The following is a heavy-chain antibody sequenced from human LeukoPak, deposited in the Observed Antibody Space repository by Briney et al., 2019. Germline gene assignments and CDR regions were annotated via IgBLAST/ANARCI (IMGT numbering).Heavy chain of an antibody. V-gene: IGHV3-30*18. CDR2: ISYDGSNK. D-gene: IGHD3-10*01. Sequence: GGSLRLSCAASGFTFSSYGMHWVRQAPGRGLEWVAVISYDGSNKYYADSVKGRFTISRDNSKNMLYLQMNSLRAEDTAVYYCAKGHYGSGSYYYIDYWGQGTLVTVSS. J-gene: IGHJ4*02. CDR3: AKGHYGSGSYYYIDY. CDR1: GFTFSSYG.